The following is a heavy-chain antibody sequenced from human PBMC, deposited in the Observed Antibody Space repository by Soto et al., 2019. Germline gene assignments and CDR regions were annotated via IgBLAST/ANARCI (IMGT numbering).Heavy chain of an antibody. CDR3: ARDEAAAGMRYYYYMDV. CDR2: IIPILGIA. D-gene: IGHD6-13*01. V-gene: IGHV1-69*04. CDR1: GGTFSSYT. Sequence: GASVNVSCKASGGTFSSYTISWVRQAPGQGLEWMGRIIPILGIANYAQKFQGRVTITADKSTSTAYMELSSQRSEDTAVYYCARDEAAAGMRYYYYMDVWGKGTTVTVSS. J-gene: IGHJ6*03.